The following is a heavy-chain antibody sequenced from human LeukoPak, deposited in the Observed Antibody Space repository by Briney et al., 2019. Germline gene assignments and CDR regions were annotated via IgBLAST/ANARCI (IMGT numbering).Heavy chain of an antibody. Sequence: ASVKVSFKASGGTFSSYAISWVRQAPGQGLEWMGGIIPIFGTANYAQKFQGRVTITTDESTSTAYMELSSLRSEDTAVYYCARNRRDGYSAYYFDYWGQGTLVTVSS. D-gene: IGHD5-24*01. CDR1: GGTFSSYA. J-gene: IGHJ4*02. V-gene: IGHV1-69*05. CDR3: ARNRRDGYSAYYFDY. CDR2: IIPIFGTA.